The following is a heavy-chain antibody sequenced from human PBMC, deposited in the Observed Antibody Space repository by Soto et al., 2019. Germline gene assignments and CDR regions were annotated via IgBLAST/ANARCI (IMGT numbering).Heavy chain of an antibody. V-gene: IGHV3-74*01. D-gene: IGHD5-12*01. CDR2: INSEGSST. J-gene: IGHJ6*02. Sequence: EVQLVESGGGLVQPGGSVRLSCAAAGFTFSNHWKHWVRQAPGRGLVWVSRINSEGSSTFYADSVKGRFTISRDNAKNTVYLQMNRLRGDDTGVYYCARGIQWRYGMDVWGQGTTVTVSS. CDR3: ARGIQWRYGMDV. CDR1: GFTFSNHW.